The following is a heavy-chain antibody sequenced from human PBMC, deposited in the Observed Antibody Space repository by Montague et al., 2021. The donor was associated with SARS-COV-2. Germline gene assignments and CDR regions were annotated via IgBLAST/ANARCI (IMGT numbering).Heavy chain of an antibody. CDR2: ISYDGSNE. D-gene: IGHD3-22*01. J-gene: IGHJ4*02. CDR1: GFTFSSYS. CDR3: ARSVHYYDSSGYFNY. V-gene: IGHV3-30*04. Sequence: SLSLSCAASGFTFSSYSMHWVRQAPGKGLEWVAFISYDGSNENFGKSVKGRFTISRDNPKSTMYLQMNSLRAEDTAIYYCARSVHYYDSSGYFNYWGRGTLVSVTS.